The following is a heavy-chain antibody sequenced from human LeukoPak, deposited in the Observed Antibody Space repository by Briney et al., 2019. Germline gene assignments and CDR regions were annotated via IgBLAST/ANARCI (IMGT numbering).Heavy chain of an antibody. D-gene: IGHD5-12*01. V-gene: IGHV3-64*01. CDR2: ISSDGDST. J-gene: IGHJ4*02. CDR1: GFTFSSYA. Sequence: GGSLRLSCAASGFTFSSYAMHWVRQAPGKGLEYVSAISSDGDSTYYANSVKGRFTISRDNSKNTLYLQMGSLRAEDMAVYYCARDQPRAGVMATIRRSFSTLAYWGQGTLVTVSS. CDR3: ARDQPRAGVMATIRRSFSTLAY.